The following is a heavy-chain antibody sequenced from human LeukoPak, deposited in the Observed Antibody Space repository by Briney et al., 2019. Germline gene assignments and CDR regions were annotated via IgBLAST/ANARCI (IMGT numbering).Heavy chain of an antibody. Sequence: SETLSLTCTVSGGAISSSGHYWGWIRQPPGKGLEWIGSIYHSGSTVYNPSLKSRVAISVDTSRNQFSLKLNSVTASDTAVYYCARSTTVTDWYFDLWGRGTLVTVSS. CDR1: GGAISSSGHY. CDR3: ARSTTVTDWYFDL. CDR2: IYHSGST. V-gene: IGHV4-39*01. D-gene: IGHD1-1*01. J-gene: IGHJ2*01.